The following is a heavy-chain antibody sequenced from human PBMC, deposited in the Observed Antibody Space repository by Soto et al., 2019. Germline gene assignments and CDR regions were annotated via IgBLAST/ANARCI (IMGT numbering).Heavy chain of an antibody. CDR2: INHSGST. J-gene: IGHJ4*02. V-gene: IGHV4-34*01. Sequence: SETLSLTCAVYGGSFSGYYWSWIRQPPGKGLEWIGEINHSGSTNYNPSLKSRVTISVDTSKNQFSLKLSSVTAADTAVYYCARGKGVITMVRGVTRTPYYFDYWGQGTLVTVSS. CDR1: GGSFSGYY. CDR3: ARGKGVITMVRGVTRTPYYFDY. D-gene: IGHD3-10*01.